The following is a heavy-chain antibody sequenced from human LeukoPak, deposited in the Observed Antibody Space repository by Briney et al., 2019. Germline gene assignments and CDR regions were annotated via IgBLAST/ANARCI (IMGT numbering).Heavy chain of an antibody. CDR3: ARAEHIVVVTRGLYFDS. Sequence: PSETLSLTCTVSGGSISSYYWSWIRQPPGKELEWIGYFHYSGTTNYNPSLKSRVTISVDTSKNQFSLKLSSVTAADTAVYYCARAEHIVVVTRGLYFDSWGQGTLVTVSS. J-gene: IGHJ4*02. CDR1: GGSISSYY. V-gene: IGHV4-59*12. CDR2: FHYSGTT. D-gene: IGHD2-21*02.